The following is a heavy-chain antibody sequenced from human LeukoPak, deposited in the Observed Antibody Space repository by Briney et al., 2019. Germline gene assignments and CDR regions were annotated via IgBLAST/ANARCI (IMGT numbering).Heavy chain of an antibody. D-gene: IGHD4-23*01. CDR1: SGSISSGRYY. CDR3: ASQSSYGGHDS. V-gene: IGHV4-61*02. Sequence: SETLSLTCTVSSGSISSGRYYWSWIRQPAGKGLEWIGRIDISGNTYYNPSLKCRVTISIDTSRNQFSLKLSSVTAAVTAVYYCASQSSYGGHDSWGQGTLVTVSS. CDR2: IDISGNT. J-gene: IGHJ4*02.